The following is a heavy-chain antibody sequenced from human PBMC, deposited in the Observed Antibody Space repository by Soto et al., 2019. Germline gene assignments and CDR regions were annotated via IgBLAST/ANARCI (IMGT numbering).Heavy chain of an antibody. Sequence: VASVKVSCKASGYTFTSYDINWVGQANGQGLEWMGWMNPNSGNKGSAQKFQGRVTMNRNTYIITAYMQLSSLRSQDAPVSYCARGTGAFDISGQGTIVTVAS. J-gene: IGHJ3*02. CDR2: MNPNSGNK. CDR1: GYTFTSYD. V-gene: IGHV1-8*01. CDR3: ARGTGAFDI.